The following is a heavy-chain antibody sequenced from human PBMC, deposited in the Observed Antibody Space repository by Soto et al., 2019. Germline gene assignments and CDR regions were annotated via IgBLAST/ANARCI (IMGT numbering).Heavy chain of an antibody. CDR2: IYNSGRT. V-gene: IGHV4-4*08. J-gene: IGHJ4*02. Sequence: QVQLQESGPGLVKPSETLSLTCTVSGGSISSYYWSWIRQPPGKGLEWIGYIYNSGRTNYNPSLKXRVTISVDTSQNQFSLKLSSVTAADTAVYYCARRYGYSFDYWGQGTLVTVSS. CDR1: GGSISSYY. CDR3: ARRYGYSFDY. D-gene: IGHD1-1*01.